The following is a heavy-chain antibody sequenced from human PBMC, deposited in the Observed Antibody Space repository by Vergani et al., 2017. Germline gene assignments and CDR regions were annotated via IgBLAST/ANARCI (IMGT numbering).Heavy chain of an antibody. J-gene: IGHJ3*02. CDR1: GFTFSSYA. Sequence: EVQLLESGGGLVQPGGSLRLSCAASGFTFSSYAMSWVRQAPGKGLEWVSAISGSGGSTYYADSVKGRFTISRDNSKNTLYLQMNSLRAEDTAVYYCAKGYYYDSSGYYPDGFDIWGQGTMVTVS. D-gene: IGHD3-22*01. CDR2: ISGSGGST. CDR3: AKGYYYDSSGYYPDGFDI. V-gene: IGHV3-23*01.